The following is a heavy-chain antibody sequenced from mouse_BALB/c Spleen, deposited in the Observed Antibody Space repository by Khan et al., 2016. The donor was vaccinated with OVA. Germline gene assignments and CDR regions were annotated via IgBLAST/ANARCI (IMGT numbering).Heavy chain of an antibody. Sequence: VQLVETGGGLVRPGNSLKLSCVTSGFTFSYYRMHWLRQFPGKRLEWIAVITVKSDNSGANYAESVKGRFTISRADSKSSVYLPMNRLREEDPSTYYDSRGAYYYGTPFDYWGQGTTLTVSS. CDR2: ITVKSDNSGA. CDR3: SRGAYYYGTPFDY. J-gene: IGHJ2*01. V-gene: IGHV13-2*02. CDR1: GFTFSYYR. D-gene: IGHD1-1*01.